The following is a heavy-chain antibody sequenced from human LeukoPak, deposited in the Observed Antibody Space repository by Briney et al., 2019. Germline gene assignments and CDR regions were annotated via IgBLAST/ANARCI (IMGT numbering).Heavy chain of an antibody. D-gene: IGHD3-10*01. CDR2: ISYDGSNK. CDR1: GFTFSSYG. CDR3: AKDRWFGEFLTNYFDY. Sequence: GRSLRLSCAASGFTFSSYGMHWVRQAPGKGLEWVAVISYDGSNKYYADSVKGRFTISRDNSKNTLYLQMNCLRAEDTAVYYCAKDRWFGEFLTNYFDYWGQGTLVTVSS. J-gene: IGHJ4*02. V-gene: IGHV3-30*18.